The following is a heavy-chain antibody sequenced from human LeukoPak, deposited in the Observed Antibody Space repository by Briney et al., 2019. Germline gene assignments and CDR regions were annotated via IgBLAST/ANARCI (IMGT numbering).Heavy chain of an antibody. CDR1: GYTFTGYY. J-gene: IGHJ3*02. D-gene: IGHD1-26*01. CDR2: INPSSGGT. Sequence: VASVKVSCKASGYTFTGYYMHWVRQAPGQGLEWMGWINPSSGGTNYAQKFQGRVTMTRDTSISTAYMELSRLRSDDTAVYYCARDGKPDAFDIWGQGTKVTVSS. V-gene: IGHV1-2*02. CDR3: ARDGKPDAFDI.